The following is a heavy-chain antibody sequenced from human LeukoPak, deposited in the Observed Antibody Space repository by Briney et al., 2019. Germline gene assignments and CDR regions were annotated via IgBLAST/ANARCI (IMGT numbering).Heavy chain of an antibody. CDR3: ARSDYHNSGSHTVFDAFDI. Sequence: PSETLSLTCTISGDSTNTYFWSWIRRPPGKGLEWIGYIDDSGNTNYNPSLKSQVTISVDKSKNQFSLKLSFVTAADTAMYYCARSDYHNSGSHTVFDAFDIWGQGTRVTVSS. V-gene: IGHV4-59*01. CDR1: GDSTNTYF. D-gene: IGHD3-10*01. CDR2: IDDSGNT. J-gene: IGHJ3*02.